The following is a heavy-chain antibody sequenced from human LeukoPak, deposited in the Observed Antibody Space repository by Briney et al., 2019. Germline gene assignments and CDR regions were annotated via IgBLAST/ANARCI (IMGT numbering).Heavy chain of an antibody. CDR1: GFTFSSYA. CDR3: ARGVSAWIAAAGTTIYYFDY. V-gene: IGHV3-23*01. Sequence: GGSLRLSCAASGFTFSSYAMSWVRQAPGKGLEWVSAISGSGGSTYYADSVKGRFTISRDNAKNSLYLQMNSLRAEDTAVYYCARGVSAWIAAAGTTIYYFDYWGQGTLVTVSS. J-gene: IGHJ4*02. D-gene: IGHD6-13*01. CDR2: ISGSGGST.